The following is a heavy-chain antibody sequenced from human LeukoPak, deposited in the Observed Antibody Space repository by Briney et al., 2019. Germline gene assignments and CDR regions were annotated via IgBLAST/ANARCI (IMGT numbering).Heavy chain of an antibody. CDR3: AREQGRHQLLSRRANYYYMDV. D-gene: IGHD2-2*01. Sequence: GGSLRLSCAASGLTFSSYSMNWVRQAPGKGLEWVSYISSSSSTIYYADSVKGRFTISRDNAKNSLYLQMNSLRAEDTAVYYCAREQGRHQLLSRRANYYYMDVWGKGTTVTVSS. CDR1: GLTFSSYS. J-gene: IGHJ6*03. CDR2: ISSSSSTI. V-gene: IGHV3-48*01.